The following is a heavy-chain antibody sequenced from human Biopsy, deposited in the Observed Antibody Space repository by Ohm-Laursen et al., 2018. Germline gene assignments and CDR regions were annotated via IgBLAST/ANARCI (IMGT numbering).Heavy chain of an antibody. D-gene: IGHD3-3*01. CDR3: ARLYRLDDYWNDDPPDAFDV. CDR1: GGSIKSYY. V-gene: IGHV4-59*01. J-gene: IGHJ3*01. Sequence: SETLSLTCTVSGGSIKSYYWNWIRQSPGKGLEWIGFIYYTGHTNYNPSLKSRATMSVDTSKNQFSLKVISVTAADTAVFFCARLYRLDDYWNDDPPDAFDVWGQGTMVTVSS. CDR2: IYYTGHT.